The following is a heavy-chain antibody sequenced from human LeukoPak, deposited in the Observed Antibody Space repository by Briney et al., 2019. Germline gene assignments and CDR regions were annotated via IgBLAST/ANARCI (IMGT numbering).Heavy chain of an antibody. CDR3: GSINYNPSLKSRVTISVDTSKDQYPLNLTSVTAANTAVYYCARLKCIRTTCPSRYVMDL. D-gene: IGHD3-10*01. CDR1: GCSFSSYY. CDR2: FYYRGRP. Sequence: PAETLTLTCSVSGCSFSSYYGSWIRQPPGKGLEYIRYFYYRGRPKFNPSLKRRVTISVGTYNDQFLFDLTYVHAPDTALYYSGSINYNPSLKSRVTISVDTSKDQYPLNLTSVTAANTAVYYCARLKCIRTTCPSRYVMDLWGQGTRVTVSS. J-gene: IGHJ6*02. V-gene: IGHV4-59*03.